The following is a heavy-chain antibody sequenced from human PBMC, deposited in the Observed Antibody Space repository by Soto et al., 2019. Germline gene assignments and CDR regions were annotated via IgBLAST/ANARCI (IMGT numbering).Heavy chain of an antibody. CDR3: ARERGNYSYGYYYYYGMDV. J-gene: IGHJ6*02. CDR1: GGSISSSNW. V-gene: IGHV4-4*02. CDR2: IYHSGST. Sequence: SETLSLTCAVSGGSISSSNWWSWVRQPPGKGLEWIGEIYHSGSTNYNPSLKSRVTISVDKSKNQFSLKLSSVTAADTAVYYCARERGNYSYGYYYYYGMDVWGQGTTVTVSS. D-gene: IGHD5-18*01.